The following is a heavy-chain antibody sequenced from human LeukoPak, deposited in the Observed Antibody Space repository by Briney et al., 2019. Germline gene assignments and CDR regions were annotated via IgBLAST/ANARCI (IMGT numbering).Heavy chain of an antibody. J-gene: IGHJ3*02. CDR1: GYTFTSYG. CDR3: ARPSTNIVVVPAAMSPFDAFDI. Sequence: GASVKVSCKASGYTFTSYGISWVRQAPGQGLEWMGGIIPIFGTANYAQKFQGRVTITADESTSTACMELSSLRSEDTAVYYCARPSTNIVVVPAAMSPFDAFDIWGQGTMVTVSS. D-gene: IGHD2-2*01. CDR2: IIPIFGTA. V-gene: IGHV1-69*13.